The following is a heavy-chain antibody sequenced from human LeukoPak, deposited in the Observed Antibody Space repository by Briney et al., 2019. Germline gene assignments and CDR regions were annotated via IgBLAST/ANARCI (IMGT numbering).Heavy chain of an antibody. CDR3: ARHTSALSHDF. D-gene: IGHD3-10*01. V-gene: IGHV5-51*01. Sequence: GESLKISCQGSGYSFDNCWIAWVRQMPGKGLELMGVIYPADSDTKYSPSLQGQVTISADKSINTAYMQWSSLKASDTAIYYCARHTSALSHDFWGQGTLVTVSS. CDR2: IYPADSDT. J-gene: IGHJ4*02. CDR1: GYSFDNCW.